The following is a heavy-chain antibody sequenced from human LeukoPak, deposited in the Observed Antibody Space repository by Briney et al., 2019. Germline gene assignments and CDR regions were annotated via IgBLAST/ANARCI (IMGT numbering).Heavy chain of an antibody. CDR1: GGSISSSNW. D-gene: IGHD6-19*01. J-gene: IGHJ4*02. Sequence: SETLSLTCVVSGGSISSSNWWCWVRQPPGKGLEWIGEIYHSGSTNYNPSLKSRVTISVDKSKNQFSLKLTSVTAADTAVYYCVTAAVAVDYWGQGTLVTVSS. V-gene: IGHV4-4*02. CDR3: VTAAVAVDY. CDR2: IYHSGST.